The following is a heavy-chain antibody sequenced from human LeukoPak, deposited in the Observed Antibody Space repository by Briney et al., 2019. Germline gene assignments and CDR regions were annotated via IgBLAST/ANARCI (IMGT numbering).Heavy chain of an antibody. Sequence: ASVKVSRKASGYTFTGYYMHWVRQAPGQGLEWMGIINPSGGSTSYAQKFQGRVTMTRDTSISTAYMELSRLRSDDTAVYYCARASNNYYYMDVWGKGTTVTVSS. J-gene: IGHJ6*03. CDR2: INPSGGST. CDR3: ARASNNYYYMDV. CDR1: GYTFTGYY. V-gene: IGHV1-2*02.